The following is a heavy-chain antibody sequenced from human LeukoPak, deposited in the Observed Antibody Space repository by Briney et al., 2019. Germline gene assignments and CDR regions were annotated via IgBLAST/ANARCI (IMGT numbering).Heavy chain of an antibody. Sequence: GASVKVSCKASGGTFSSYAISWVRQAPGQGLEWMGGIIPIFGTANYAQKFQGRVTITADKSTSTAYMELSSLRSEDTAVYYCARDELERRVIDYWGQGTLVTVSS. CDR3: ARDELERRVIDY. CDR2: IIPIFGTA. J-gene: IGHJ4*02. D-gene: IGHD1-1*01. V-gene: IGHV1-69*06. CDR1: GGTFSSYA.